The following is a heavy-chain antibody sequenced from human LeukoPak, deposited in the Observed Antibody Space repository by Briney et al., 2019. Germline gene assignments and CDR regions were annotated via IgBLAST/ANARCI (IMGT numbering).Heavy chain of an antibody. V-gene: IGHV4-30-4*08. D-gene: IGHD2-15*01. J-gene: IGHJ5*02. Sequence: PSETLSLTCTVSGDSVSTGDYYWSWIRQPPGTGLECIGYMYYSGSSYYNPSFKSRVTISVDRSKNQFSLILNSMTAADTAVYYCARQSCSGGSCYSGLFDPWGQGTLVTVSS. CDR2: MYYSGSS. CDR3: ARQSCSGGSCYSGLFDP. CDR1: GDSVSTGDYY.